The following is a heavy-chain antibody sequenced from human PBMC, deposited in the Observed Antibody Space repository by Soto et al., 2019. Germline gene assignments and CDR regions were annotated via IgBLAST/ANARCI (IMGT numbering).Heavy chain of an antibody. CDR3: ASYGRDYYDSSGYLAHADC. CDR2: IIPIFGTA. J-gene: IGHJ4*02. D-gene: IGHD3-22*01. CDR1: GGTFSSYA. Sequence: QVQLVQSGAEVKKPGSSVKVSCKASGGTFSSYAISWVRQAPGQGLEWMGGIIPIFGTANYAQKFQGRVTITADESTSTAYMELSSLRSEDTAVYYCASYGRDYYDSSGYLAHADCWGQGTLVTVSS. V-gene: IGHV1-69*01.